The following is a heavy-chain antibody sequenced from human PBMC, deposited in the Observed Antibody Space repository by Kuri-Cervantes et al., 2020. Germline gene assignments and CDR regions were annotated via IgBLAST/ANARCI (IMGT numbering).Heavy chain of an antibody. J-gene: IGHJ5*02. CDR1: GFTFSSYA. CDR3: ARASCSSTSCYKGAGWFDP. V-gene: IGHV3-64*01. CDR2: ISSNGGST. Sequence: GESLKISCAASGFTFSSYAMHWVRQAPGKGLEYVSAISSNGGSTYYANSVKGRFTISRDNSKNTLYLQMGSLRAEDMAVYYCARASCSSTSCYKGAGWFDPWGQGTLVTVSS. D-gene: IGHD2-2*02.